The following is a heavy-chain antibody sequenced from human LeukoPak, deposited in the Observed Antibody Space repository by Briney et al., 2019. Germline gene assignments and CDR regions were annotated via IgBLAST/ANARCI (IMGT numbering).Heavy chain of an antibody. CDR3: TRLLPSSHHFFDS. V-gene: IGHV3-53*01. D-gene: IGHD6-6*01. CDR1: GFTVSNDY. Sequence: GGSLRLSCAVSGFTVSNDYMSWVRQAPGKWLEWVSVMYGGGDTYYAHSVRGRFTISRDNFENTLFLQMDSLRAEDTAVYYCTRLLPSSHHFFDSWGQGTLVTVSS. J-gene: IGHJ4*02. CDR2: MYGGGDT.